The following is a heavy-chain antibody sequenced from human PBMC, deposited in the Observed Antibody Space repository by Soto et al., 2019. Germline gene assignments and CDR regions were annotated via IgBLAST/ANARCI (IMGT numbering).Heavy chain of an antibody. D-gene: IGHD6-6*01. CDR2: IYYSGST. J-gene: IGHJ4*02. V-gene: IGHV4-31*03. Sequence: ASETLSLTCTVSGGSISSGGYYWSWIRQHPGKGLEWIGYIYYSGSTYYNPSLKSRVTISVDTSKNQFSLKLSSVTAADTAVYYCARVTAARRSFDYWGQGTLVTVSS. CDR1: GGSISSGGYY. CDR3: ARVTAARRSFDY.